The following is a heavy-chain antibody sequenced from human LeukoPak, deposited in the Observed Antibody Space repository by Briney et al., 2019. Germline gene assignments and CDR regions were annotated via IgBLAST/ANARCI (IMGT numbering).Heavy chain of an antibody. CDR2: IYATGST. V-gene: IGHV4-61*02. D-gene: IGHD5-18*01. CDR1: GGSISSGGHY. Sequence: SQTLSLTCTVSGGSISSGGHYWSWIRQPAGKGLEYLGRIYATGSTNYNPSLRSRVTISADTSMNHFSLKLSSVTAADTAVYYCAMDTAMVRYGMDVWGQGTTVTVSS. J-gene: IGHJ6*02. CDR3: AMDTAMVRYGMDV.